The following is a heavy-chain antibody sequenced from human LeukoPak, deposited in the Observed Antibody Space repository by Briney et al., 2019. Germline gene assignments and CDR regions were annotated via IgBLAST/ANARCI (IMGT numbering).Heavy chain of an antibody. CDR2: IYHSGST. D-gene: IGHD1-7*01. V-gene: IGHV4-59*12. Sequence: SETLSLTCTVSGGSISSYYWSWIRPPPGKGLEWIGYIYHSGSTYYNPSLKSRVTISVDRSKNQSSLKLSSVTAADTAVYYCASPTRLELRNDAFDIWGQGTMVTVSS. CDR1: GGSISSYY. CDR3: ASPTRLELRNDAFDI. J-gene: IGHJ3*02.